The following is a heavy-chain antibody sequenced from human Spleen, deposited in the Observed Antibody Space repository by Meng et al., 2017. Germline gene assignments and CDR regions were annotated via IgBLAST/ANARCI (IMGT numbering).Heavy chain of an antibody. Sequence: EVQLVESGGGLIQPGGSLRLSCAASGFTVSSYYMSWVRQAPGKGLEWVSVFYKGGTTYYADSVKGRFTISRDTSNNALYLQMNSLRAEDTAVYYCARGDGYNFFDSWGQGTLVTVSS. J-gene: IGHJ4*02. CDR2: FYKGGTT. CDR1: GFTVSSYY. V-gene: IGHV3-53*01. CDR3: ARGDGYNFFDS. D-gene: IGHD5-24*01.